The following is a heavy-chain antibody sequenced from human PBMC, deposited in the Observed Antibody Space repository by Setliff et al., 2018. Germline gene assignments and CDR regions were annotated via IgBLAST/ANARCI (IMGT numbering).Heavy chain of an antibody. CDR1: GFTFSRYW. Sequence: SGFTFSRYWMHWVRQAPGKGLVWVSHINSDGSSTTYADSVKGRFTISRDNAKNTLYLQMNRLRAEDTAVYYCTRDWGGVGATNAFDIWGQGTMVTVSS. V-gene: IGHV3-74*01. CDR2: INSDGSST. J-gene: IGHJ3*02. CDR3: TRDWGGVGATNAFDI. D-gene: IGHD1-26*01.